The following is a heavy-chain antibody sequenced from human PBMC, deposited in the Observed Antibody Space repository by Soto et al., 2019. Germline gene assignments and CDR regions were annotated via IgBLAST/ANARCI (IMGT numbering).Heavy chain of an antibody. CDR2: IYYSGST. J-gene: IGHJ5*02. D-gene: IGHD3-3*01. CDR1: GGSISSGGYY. Sequence: QVQLQESGPGLVKPSQTLSLTCTVSGGSISSGGYYWSWIRQHPGKALEWIGYIYYSGSTYYNPALRIRVTISVDMSKNQFALKLSSVTAADTAVYYCARHTAFGVVRYNWFDPWGQGTLVTVSS. V-gene: IGHV4-31*03. CDR3: ARHTAFGVVRYNWFDP.